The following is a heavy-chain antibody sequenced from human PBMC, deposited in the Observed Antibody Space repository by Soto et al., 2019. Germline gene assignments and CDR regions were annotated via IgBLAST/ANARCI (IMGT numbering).Heavy chain of an antibody. CDR1: GGSISSYY. V-gene: IGHV4-59*01. CDR2: IYYSGST. J-gene: IGHJ4*02. CDR3: ARGPYSSGWRNFDY. Sequence: QVQLQESGPGLVKPSETLSLTCTVSGGSISSYYWSWIRQPPGKGLEWIGYIYYSGSTNYNPSLTSRVTISVDTSKNQFSLKLSSVTAADTAVYYCARGPYSSGWRNFDYWGQGTLVTVSS. D-gene: IGHD6-19*01.